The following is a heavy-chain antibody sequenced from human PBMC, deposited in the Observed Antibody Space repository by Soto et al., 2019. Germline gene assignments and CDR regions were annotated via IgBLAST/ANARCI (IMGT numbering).Heavy chain of an antibody. CDR2: IWYDGSNK. J-gene: IGHJ6*02. CDR3: ARCLRPLSAYGMDV. D-gene: IGHD4-17*01. Sequence: QVQLVESGGGVVQPGRSLRLSCAASGFTFSSYGMHWVRQAPGKGLEWVAVIWYDGSNKYYADSVKGRFTISRHKSKNPLHLQMNSLRAEDTAVYYCARCLRPLSAYGMDVLGHGTTVTVSS. CDR1: GFTFSSYG. V-gene: IGHV3-33*01.